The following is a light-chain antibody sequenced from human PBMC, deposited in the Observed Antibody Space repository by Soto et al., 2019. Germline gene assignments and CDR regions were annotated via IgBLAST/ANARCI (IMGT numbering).Light chain of an antibody. Sequence: DIQMTQSPSTLSASIGDRVTITCRASESIRTWLAWYQHKPGKAPKFLIYDASTLESGVPSRFSGSGSGTEFTLTISSLQPDDFATYYCQQYHNYPRKFGQGTKVDIK. V-gene: IGKV1-5*01. CDR2: DAS. J-gene: IGKJ1*01. CDR3: QQYHNYPRK. CDR1: ESIRTW.